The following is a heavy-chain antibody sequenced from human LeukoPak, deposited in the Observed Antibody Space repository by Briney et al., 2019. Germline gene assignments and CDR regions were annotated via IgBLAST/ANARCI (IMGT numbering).Heavy chain of an antibody. V-gene: IGHV3-66*01. CDR2: LYRGGAT. CDR1: GFTVSSNY. D-gene: IGHD3-22*01. Sequence: GGSLRLSCAASGFTVSSNYMSWVRQAPGKGLDWVSGLYRGGATYYADSLGGRFTISRDDSKNMLFLQMTNLRVDDTATYYCARGNDRVGGRLDPWGQGTRVTVSS. CDR3: ARGNDRVGGRLDP. J-gene: IGHJ5*02.